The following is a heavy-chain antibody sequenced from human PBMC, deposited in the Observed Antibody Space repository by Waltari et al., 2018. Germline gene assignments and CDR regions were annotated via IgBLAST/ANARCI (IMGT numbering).Heavy chain of an antibody. J-gene: IGHJ4*02. Sequence: QVQLVQSGAEVKKPGSSVKVSCKASGGTFSSYAISWVRQAPGPGIEWMGGIIPIFGTANYAQKFQGRVTITADKSTSTAYMELSSLRSEDTAVYYCARGGHIVVVPAAGDLPFFDYWGQGTLVTVSS. CDR1: GGTFSSYA. D-gene: IGHD2-2*01. CDR3: ARGGHIVVVPAAGDLPFFDY. CDR2: IIPIFGTA. V-gene: IGHV1-69*14.